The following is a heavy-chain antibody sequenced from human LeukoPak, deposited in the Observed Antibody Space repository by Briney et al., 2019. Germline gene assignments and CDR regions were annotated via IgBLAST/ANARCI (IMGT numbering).Heavy chain of an antibody. J-gene: IGHJ4*02. CDR3: ARAGQFDYFDY. CDR1: GFIFSSQF. D-gene: IGHD1-14*01. V-gene: IGHV3-23*01. CDR2: VSGGGGST. Sequence: GGSLRLSCAASGFIFSSQFMSWVRQAPGKGLEWVSAVSGGGGSTYYAASVKGRFTISRDNSKNTLYLQMNSLRAEDTAVYYCARAGQFDYFDYWGQGTLVTVSS.